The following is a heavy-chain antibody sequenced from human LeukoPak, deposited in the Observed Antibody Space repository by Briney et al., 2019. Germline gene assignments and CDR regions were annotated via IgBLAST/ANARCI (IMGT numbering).Heavy chain of an antibody. CDR2: ISSSGSYI. Sequence: PGGSLRLSCAASGFTFSSYAMSWVRQAPGKGLEWVSSISSSGSYIFYAQSVEGRFIISRDNAKNSHCLQMNSLRVDDTAVYFCARGTYRSSSPSIGMPYYLDYWGQGILVTVSS. J-gene: IGHJ4*02. D-gene: IGHD6-6*01. CDR3: ARGTYRSSSPSIGMPYYLDY. CDR1: GFTFSSYA. V-gene: IGHV3-21*01.